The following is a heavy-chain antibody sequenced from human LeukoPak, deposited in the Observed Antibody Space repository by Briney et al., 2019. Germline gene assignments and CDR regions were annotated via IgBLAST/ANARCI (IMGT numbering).Heavy chain of an antibody. CDR1: GFTFSSYA. V-gene: IGHV3-30*04. CDR3: AKDGYYDYVWGSFKLSVTDTHYFDY. CDR2: ISYDGSNK. D-gene: IGHD3-16*01. J-gene: IGHJ4*02. Sequence: GGSLRLSCAASGFTFSSYAMHWVRQAPGKGLEWVAVISYDGSNKYYADSVKGRFTISRDNSKNTLYLQMNSLRAEDTAVYYCAKDGYYDYVWGSFKLSVTDTHYFDYWGQGTLVTVSS.